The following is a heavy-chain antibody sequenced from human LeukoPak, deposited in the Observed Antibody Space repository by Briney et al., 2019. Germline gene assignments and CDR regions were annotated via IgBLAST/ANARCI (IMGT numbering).Heavy chain of an antibody. D-gene: IGHD3-22*01. CDR1: GFTFSDYY. Sequence: GESLRLPRAASGFTFSDYYMSWIRQAPGKGLEWVAYISGRDNILYYAASVKDRFTVSRDNAKTSLSLQLNNLRAEDTAMYYCARVSSTGYGVSSGLFYWGQGTLVTVSS. CDR2: ISGRDNIL. V-gene: IGHV3-11*01. CDR3: ARVSSTGYGVSSGLFY. J-gene: IGHJ4*02.